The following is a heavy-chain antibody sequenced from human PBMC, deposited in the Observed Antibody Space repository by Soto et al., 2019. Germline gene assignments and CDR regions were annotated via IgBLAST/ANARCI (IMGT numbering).Heavy chain of an antibody. D-gene: IGHD6-19*01. CDR3: ARDRYSSGWLDAFDI. J-gene: IGHJ3*02. CDR1: GFTVSSNY. Sequence: GGSLRLSCAASGFTVSSNYMSWVRQAPGKGLEWVSVIFTGGSTYYADSVKGRFTISRHSSKNTVYLQMNSLRAEDTAVYYCARDRYSSGWLDAFDIWGQGTMVTVS. CDR2: IFTGGST. V-gene: IGHV3-53*04.